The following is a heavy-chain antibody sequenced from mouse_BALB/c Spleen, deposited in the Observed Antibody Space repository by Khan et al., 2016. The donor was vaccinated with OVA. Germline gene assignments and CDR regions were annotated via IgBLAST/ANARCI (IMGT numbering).Heavy chain of an antibody. D-gene: IGHD1-1*01. V-gene: IGHV1-18*01. CDR1: GYTFTDYN. CDR2: INPNNGYT. Sequence: EVQLQQSGPELLKPGASVKIPCKASGYTFTDYNMDWVRLSHGKSLEWIGDINPNNGYTIYNQKFKGKATLTVNKSSSTAYMELRTLPSEDTAVEYCARGVYGSRGAWFAYWGQGTLVTVSA. CDR3: ARGVYGSRGAWFAY. J-gene: IGHJ3*01.